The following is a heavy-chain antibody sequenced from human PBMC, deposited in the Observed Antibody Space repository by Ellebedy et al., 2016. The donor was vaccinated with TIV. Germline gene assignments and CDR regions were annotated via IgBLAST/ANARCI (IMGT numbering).Heavy chain of an antibody. CDR2: NNTTTGNP. CDR1: GYNFSTYP. D-gene: IGHD6-13*01. CDR3: ARDGPHASSRGDN. J-gene: IGHJ4*02. Sequence: AASVKVTCKASGYNFSTYPMHWVRQDAGQRLEWMGWNNTTTGNPTFAQGFTGRYVFSFDTSVSKAYLEIRNLKAEDTAVYYCARDGPHASSRGDNWGQGTLVTVSS. V-gene: IGHV7-4-1*01.